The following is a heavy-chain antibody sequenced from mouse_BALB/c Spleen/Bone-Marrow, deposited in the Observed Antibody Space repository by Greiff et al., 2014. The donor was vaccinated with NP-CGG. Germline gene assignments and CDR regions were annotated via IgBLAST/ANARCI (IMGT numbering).Heavy chain of an antibody. J-gene: IGHJ4*01. CDR2: IYPGSGNT. CDR3: ARPQFISGRYYAMDY. CDR1: GYAFTNHW. D-gene: IGHD1-2*01. V-gene: IGHV1-63*01. Sequence: QVQLKESGAELVRPGTTVKISCKASGYAFTNHWLDWVKQSPGHGLEWIGDIYPGSGNTYFNEKFKGKATLTADKSSSTAYMQLSSLTSEDSAVYFCARPQFISGRYYAMDYWGQGTSVTVSS.